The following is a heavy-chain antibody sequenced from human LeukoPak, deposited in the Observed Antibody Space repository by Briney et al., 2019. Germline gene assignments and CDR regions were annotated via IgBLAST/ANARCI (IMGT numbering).Heavy chain of an antibody. J-gene: IGHJ2*01. V-gene: IGHV4-59*01. CDR2: IYYSGST. Sequence: PSETLSLTCTVSGGSISSYYWSWIRQPPGKGLEWIGYIYYSGSTNYNPSLKSRATISVDTSKNQFSLKLSSVTAADTAVYYCARSFKPSTSWYFDLWGRGTLVTVSS. CDR1: GGSISSYY. CDR3: ARSFKPSTSWYFDL. D-gene: IGHD3-16*01.